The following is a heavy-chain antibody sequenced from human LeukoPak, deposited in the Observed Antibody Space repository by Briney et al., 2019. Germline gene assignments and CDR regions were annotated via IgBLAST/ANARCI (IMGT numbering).Heavy chain of an antibody. J-gene: IGHJ5*02. Sequence: GGSLRLSCAASGFTLSSYSMNWVRQAPGKGLEWVSSISSSSSYIYYADSVKGRFTISRDNAKNSLYLQMNSLRAEDTAVYYCAREGVVPAARRLTRLNAWGQGTLVTVSS. CDR1: GFTLSSYS. CDR2: ISSSSSYI. D-gene: IGHD2-2*01. V-gene: IGHV3-21*01. CDR3: AREGVVPAARRLTRLNA.